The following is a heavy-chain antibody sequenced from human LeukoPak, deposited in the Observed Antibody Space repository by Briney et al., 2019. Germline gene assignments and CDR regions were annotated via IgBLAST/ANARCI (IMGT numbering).Heavy chain of an antibody. CDR3: ARDGGYCSGGSCYSVAFDI. CDR1: GGSIGSYY. D-gene: IGHD2-15*01. J-gene: IGHJ3*02. Sequence: SSETLSLTCTVSGGSIGSYYWSWIRQPPGKGLEWIGYIYYSGSTNYNPSLKSRVTISVDTSKNQFSLKLSSVTAADTAVYYCARDGGYCSGGSCYSVAFDIWGQGTMVTVSS. CDR2: IYYSGST. V-gene: IGHV4-59*01.